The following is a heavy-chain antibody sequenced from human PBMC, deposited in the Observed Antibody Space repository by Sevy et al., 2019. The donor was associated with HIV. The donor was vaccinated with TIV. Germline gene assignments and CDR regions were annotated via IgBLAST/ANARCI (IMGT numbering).Heavy chain of an antibody. D-gene: IGHD3-3*01. CDR3: ARDPKYYDFWSGFTARGGGGGANYYYYGMDV. J-gene: IGHJ6*02. V-gene: IGHV3-33*01. CDR1: GFTFSSYG. Sequence: GGSLRLSCAASGFTFSSYGMHWVRQAPGKGLEWVAVIWYDGSNKYYADSVKGRFTISRDNSKNTLYLQMNSLRAEDTAXYYCARDPKYYDFWSGFTARGGGGGANYYYYGMDVWGQGTTVTVSS. CDR2: IWYDGSNK.